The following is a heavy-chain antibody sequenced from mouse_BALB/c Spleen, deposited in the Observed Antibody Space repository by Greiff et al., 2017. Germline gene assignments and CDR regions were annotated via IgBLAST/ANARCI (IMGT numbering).Heavy chain of an antibody. D-gene: IGHD2-1*01. CDR3: ARDPLYGNYDY. CDR2: IWAGGST. CDR1: GFSLTSYG. J-gene: IGHJ4*01. V-gene: IGHV2-9*02. Sequence: QVQLKESGPGLVQPSQSLSITCTVSGFSLTSYGVHWVRQPPGKGLEWLGVIWAGGSTNYNSALMSRLSISKDNSKSQVFLKMNSLQTDDTAMYYCARDPLYGNYDYWGQGTSVTVSS.